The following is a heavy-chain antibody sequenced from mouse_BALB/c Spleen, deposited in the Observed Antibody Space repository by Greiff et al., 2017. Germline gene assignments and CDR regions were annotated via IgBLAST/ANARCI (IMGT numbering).Heavy chain of an antibody. CDR1: GFTFSSYG. Sequence: EVKLMESGGDLVKPGGSLKLSCAASGFTFSSYGMSWVRQTPDKRLEWVATISSGGSYTYYPDSVKGRFTISRDNAKNTLYLQMSSLKSEDTAMYYCARHDTTVVATDRYFDYWGQGTTLTVSS. CDR3: ARHDTTVVATDRYFDY. CDR2: ISSGGSYT. D-gene: IGHD1-1*01. V-gene: IGHV5-6*01. J-gene: IGHJ2*01.